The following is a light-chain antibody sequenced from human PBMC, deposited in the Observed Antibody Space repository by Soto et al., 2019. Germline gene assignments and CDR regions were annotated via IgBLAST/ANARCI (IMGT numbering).Light chain of an antibody. CDR3: QQYNNWPRT. J-gene: IGKJ1*01. CDR2: GAS. CDR1: QSVSSSY. V-gene: IGKV3-15*01. Sequence: EIVLTQSPATLSLSPGERATLSCRASQSVSSSYLAWYQQKPGQAPRLLIFGASLRATGIPARFSGSGSGTEFTLTISSLQSEDFEVYFCQQYNNWPRTFGQGTKVDIK.